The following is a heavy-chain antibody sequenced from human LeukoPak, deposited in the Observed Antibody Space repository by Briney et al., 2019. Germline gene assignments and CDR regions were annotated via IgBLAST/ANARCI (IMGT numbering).Heavy chain of an antibody. CDR2: IIPILGRV. CDR1: GGTFSSYA. D-gene: IGHD6-13*01. CDR3: ARGSNSWANFDY. Sequence: GASVKLSCKASGGTFSSYAISWVRQAPGQGLEWMGRIIPILGRVNYAQKFQRRVTITADKSTSTAYMELSSLRSEDTAVYYCARGSNSWANFDYWGQGTLVTVSS. J-gene: IGHJ4*02. V-gene: IGHV1-69*04.